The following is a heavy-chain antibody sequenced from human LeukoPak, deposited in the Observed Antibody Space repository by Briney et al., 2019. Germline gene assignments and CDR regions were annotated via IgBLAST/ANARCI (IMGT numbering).Heavy chain of an antibody. V-gene: IGHV3-30*04. CDR1: GFTFSSYA. J-gene: IGHJ4*02. CDR2: ISYDGSNK. CDR3: TGNYYGSGSYADFDY. D-gene: IGHD3-10*01. Sequence: QPGGSLRLSCAASGFTFSSYAMHWVRQAPGKGLEWVAVISYDGSNKYYADSVKGRFTISRDNSKNTLYLQMDSLKTEDTAVYYCTGNYYGSGSYADFDYWGQGTLVTVSS.